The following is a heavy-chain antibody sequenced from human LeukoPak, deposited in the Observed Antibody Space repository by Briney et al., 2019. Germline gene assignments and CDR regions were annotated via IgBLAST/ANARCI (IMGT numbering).Heavy chain of an antibody. Sequence: GGSLRLSCVASGFTFTNDCMSWLRQAPGKGLEWVGRIRSTSDGEIPEYAAAVKGRFTISRDDSETTLYLQMNSLKTEDTAVYYCTTVGYSSATESCVYYYEPPKMMFDYWGQGALATVSS. CDR2: IRSTSDGEIP. D-gene: IGHD3-22*01. J-gene: IGHJ4*02. CDR1: GFTFTNDC. CDR3: TTVGYSSATESCVYYYEPPKMMFDY. V-gene: IGHV3-15*01.